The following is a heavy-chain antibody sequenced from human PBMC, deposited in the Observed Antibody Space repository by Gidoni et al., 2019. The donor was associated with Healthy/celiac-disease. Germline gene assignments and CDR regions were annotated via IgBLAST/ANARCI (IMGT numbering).Heavy chain of an antibody. J-gene: IGHJ4*02. D-gene: IGHD5-18*01. CDR1: GYTFTSSD. CDR3: ARGRTEDSYGTRGTADY. V-gene: IGHV1-8*01. CDR2: MNPNSGNT. Sequence: QVQLVQSGAEVKKPGASVKVSCKASGYTFTSSDINWVRQATGQGLEWMGWMNPNSGNTGYAQKFQGRVTMTRNTSISTAYMELSSLRSEDTAVYYCARGRTEDSYGTRGTADYWGQGTLVTVSS.